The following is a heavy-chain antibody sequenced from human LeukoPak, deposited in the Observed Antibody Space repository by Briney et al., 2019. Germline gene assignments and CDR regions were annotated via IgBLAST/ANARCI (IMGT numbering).Heavy chain of an antibody. D-gene: IGHD2-8*01. J-gene: IGHJ5*02. CDR1: GGSISSYY. V-gene: IGHV4-59*01. Sequence: SETLSLTCTVSGGSISSYYWSWIRQPPGKGLEWSGYIYYSGSTNYNPALKSRVTISVDTSKNQLSLKLNSVTAADTAVYYCARVNCTNGVCYNSRGWFDPWGQGTLVTVSS. CDR2: IYYSGST. CDR3: ARVNCTNGVCYNSRGWFDP.